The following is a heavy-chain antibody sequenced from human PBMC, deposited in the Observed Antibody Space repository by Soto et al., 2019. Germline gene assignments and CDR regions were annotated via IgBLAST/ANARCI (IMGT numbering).Heavy chain of an antibody. J-gene: IGHJ1*01. D-gene: IGHD5-18*01. V-gene: IGHV3-21*01. Sequence: EVQLVESGGGLVKPGGSLRLSCAASGFTFSSYSRNWVRQAPGKGLEWFSSISSSSSYIYYADSVKGRFTISRDNAKNSLYLKMTRLRAEDTAVYYCARDQPGYSYGYGLGYWGQGTLVTVSS. CDR1: GFTFSSYS. CDR2: ISSSSSYI. CDR3: ARDQPGYSYGYGLGY.